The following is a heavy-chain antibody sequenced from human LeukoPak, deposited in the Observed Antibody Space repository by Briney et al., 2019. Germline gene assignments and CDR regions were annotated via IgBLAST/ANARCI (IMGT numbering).Heavy chain of an antibody. CDR1: GFMFTSYW. Sequence: GGSLRLSCAASGFMFTSYWMSWVRQAPGKGLEWVANINQDGGAKYYVDSVKGRFTISRDNAKNSLYLQMNSLRAEDTAVYYCAGSWSPYVAFDIWGQGTMVSVSS. V-gene: IGHV3-7*01. J-gene: IGHJ3*02. D-gene: IGHD6-13*01. CDR3: AGSWSPYVAFDI. CDR2: INQDGGAK.